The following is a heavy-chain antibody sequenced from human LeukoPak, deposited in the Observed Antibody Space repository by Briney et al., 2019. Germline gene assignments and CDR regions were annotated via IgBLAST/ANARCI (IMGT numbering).Heavy chain of an antibody. CDR3: AKSLIRNYYFDY. Sequence: ASVKVSCKASGYTFTGYYMHWVRQAPGQGLEWMGWINPNSGGTNYAQKFQGRVTMTRDTSISTAYMELSRLRSDDTAVYYCAKSLIRNYYFDYWGQGTLVTVSS. CDR1: GYTFTGYY. D-gene: IGHD2-8*01. J-gene: IGHJ4*02. CDR2: INPNSGGT. V-gene: IGHV1-2*02.